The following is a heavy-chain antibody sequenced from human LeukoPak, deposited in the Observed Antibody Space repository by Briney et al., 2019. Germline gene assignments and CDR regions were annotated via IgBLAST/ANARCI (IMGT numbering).Heavy chain of an antibody. CDR1: GFTFSGYW. V-gene: IGHV3-74*01. CDR2: IKSDGSST. CDR3: ARVSIWFGEYAFDI. J-gene: IGHJ3*02. D-gene: IGHD3-10*01. Sequence: GGSLRLSCAASGFTFSGYWMHWVRQAPGKGLVWVSRIKSDGSSTSYADSVKGRFTISRDNAKNTLYLQMNSLRAEDTAVYYCARVSIWFGEYAFDIWGQGTMVTVSS.